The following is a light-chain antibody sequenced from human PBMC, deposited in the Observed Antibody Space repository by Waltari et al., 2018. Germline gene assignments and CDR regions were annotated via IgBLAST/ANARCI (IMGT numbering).Light chain of an antibody. Sequence: QLVLTQSPSASASLGASVKLTCTLSSGHSSNIIAWLQQQPEKGPRYLMKVNSDGSHSKGDDIPYRFSGSSSGAERYLTISSVQSEDEADYYCQTGGHGTWVFGGGTTLTVL. CDR1: SGHSSNI. V-gene: IGLV4-69*01. CDR2: VNSDGSH. CDR3: QTGGHGTWV. J-gene: IGLJ3*02.